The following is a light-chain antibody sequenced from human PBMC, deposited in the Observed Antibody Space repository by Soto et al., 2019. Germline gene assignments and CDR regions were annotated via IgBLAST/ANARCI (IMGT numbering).Light chain of an antibody. V-gene: IGKV4-1*01. CDR2: WSS. Sequence: DIVMTQSPDSLAVSLGERATINCTSSQSVLYTSTNQNYLAWYQQKPGQPPKMLFSWSSTRESGVPDRFRGSGSGSDFPLTISSLQAEDAAVYYCQQYYSSSTFGGGTKVEIK. CDR3: QQYYSSST. CDR1: QSVLYTSTNQNY. J-gene: IGKJ4*01.